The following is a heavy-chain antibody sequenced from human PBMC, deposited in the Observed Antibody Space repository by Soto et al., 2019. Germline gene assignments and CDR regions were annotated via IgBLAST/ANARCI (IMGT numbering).Heavy chain of an antibody. D-gene: IGHD1-26*01. V-gene: IGHV4-59*12. CDR1: GGSISSYY. CDR3: ARDLSATGPFDY. J-gene: IGHJ4*02. Sequence: SETLSLTCTVSGGSISSYYWSWIRQPPGKGLEWIGYIYYSGSTNYNPSLKSRVTISVDKSKNQFSLKLSSVTAADTAVYYCARDLSATGPFDYWGQGTLVTVSS. CDR2: IYYSGST.